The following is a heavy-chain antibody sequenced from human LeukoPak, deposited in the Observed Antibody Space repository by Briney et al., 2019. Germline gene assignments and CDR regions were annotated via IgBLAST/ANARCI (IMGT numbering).Heavy chain of an antibody. Sequence: GASVKVSCKASGGTFSSYAISWVRQAPGQGLEWMGGIIAIIGTANYAQKFQGRVTITTDESTRTAYMGLSSVRSEDTAVYYCASSPLPTYYYDSSGYYYYFLDYWGQRTLVTVST. CDR1: GGTFSSYA. CDR2: IIAIIGTA. CDR3: ASSPLPTYYYDSSGYYYYFLDY. V-gene: IGHV1-69*05. D-gene: IGHD3-22*01. J-gene: IGHJ4*02.